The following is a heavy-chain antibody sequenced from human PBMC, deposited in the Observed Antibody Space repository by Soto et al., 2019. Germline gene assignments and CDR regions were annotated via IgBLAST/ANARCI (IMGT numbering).Heavy chain of an antibody. J-gene: IGHJ5*02. Sequence: ASVKVSCKASESTFMNYGISWVRQATGQGLEWMGWMNPNSGNTGYALKFQGRVSMTRNTSIYTVYLELSSLASDDTAVYYCVRMASSGTLNWFDPWGQGTLVTVSS. V-gene: IGHV1-8*01. CDR3: VRMASSGTLNWFDP. D-gene: IGHD1-1*01. CDR2: MNPNSGNT. CDR1: ESTFMNYG.